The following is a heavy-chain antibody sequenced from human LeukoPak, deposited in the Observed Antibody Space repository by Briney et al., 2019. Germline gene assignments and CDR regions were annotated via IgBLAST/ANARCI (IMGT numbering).Heavy chain of an antibody. CDR1: GGSISSSSYY. CDR3: ARDRSRDSSAFDI. V-gene: IGHV4-39*07. J-gene: IGHJ3*02. D-gene: IGHD6-13*01. Sequence: PSETLSLTCTVSGGSISSSSYYWGWIHQPPGKGLEWIGSIYYSGSTNYNPSLKSRVTISVDTSKNQFSLKLSSVTAADTAVYYCARDRSRDSSAFDIWGQGTMVTVSS. CDR2: IYYSGST.